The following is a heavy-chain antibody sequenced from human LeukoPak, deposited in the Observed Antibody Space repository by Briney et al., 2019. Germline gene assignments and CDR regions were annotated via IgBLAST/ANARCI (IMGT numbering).Heavy chain of an antibody. CDR3: ARRTGTFYYFDY. D-gene: IGHD1-7*01. Sequence: ASVKVSCKASGYTFTSYYMHWVRQAPGQGLEWMGIINPSGGSTSYAQKFQGRVTMTRNMSTSTVYMELSSLRSEDTAVYYCARRTGTFYYFDYWGQGTLVTVSS. V-gene: IGHV1-46*01. CDR1: GYTFTSYY. J-gene: IGHJ4*02. CDR2: INPSGGST.